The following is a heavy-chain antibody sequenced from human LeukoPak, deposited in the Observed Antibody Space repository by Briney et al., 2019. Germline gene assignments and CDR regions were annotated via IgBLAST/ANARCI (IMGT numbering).Heavy chain of an antibody. J-gene: IGHJ4*02. D-gene: IGHD3-22*01. Sequence: GGSLRLSCAASGFTFSSYGMHWVRQAPGKGLEWVAFIRYDGSNKYYADYVKGRLTISRDNSKNTLYLQMNSLRAEDTAVYYCAKGAPIDSSGYYYPFDYWGQGTLVTVSS. V-gene: IGHV3-30*02. CDR2: IRYDGSNK. CDR3: AKGAPIDSSGYYYPFDY. CDR1: GFTFSSYG.